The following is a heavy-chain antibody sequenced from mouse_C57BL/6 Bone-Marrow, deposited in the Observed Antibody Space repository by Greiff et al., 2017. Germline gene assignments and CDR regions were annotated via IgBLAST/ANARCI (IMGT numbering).Heavy chain of an antibody. V-gene: IGHV14-2*01. Sequence: EVQLQQSGAELVKPGASVKLSCTASGFNIKDYYMHWVKQRTEQGLEWIGRIDPEAGETKYAPKFQGKATITADTSSNTAYLQLSSLTSEDTAVYYCASITTVVDWYFDVWGTGTTVTVSS. CDR2: IDPEAGET. CDR1: GFNIKDYY. D-gene: IGHD1-1*01. CDR3: ASITTVVDWYFDV. J-gene: IGHJ1*03.